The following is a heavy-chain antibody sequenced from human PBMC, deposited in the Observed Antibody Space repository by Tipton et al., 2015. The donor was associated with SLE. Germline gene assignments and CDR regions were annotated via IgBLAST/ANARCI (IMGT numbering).Heavy chain of an antibody. D-gene: IGHD3-16*01. Sequence: TLSLTCTVSGASMSRSDYYWGWIRQPPGKGLEWIGSIYFSGNTYYNPSLKSRVTISVDTSKNQFSLRLNSVTAADTAVYYCAGGPHYGMDVWGPGTTVTATS. CDR1: GASMSRSDYY. CDR2: IYFSGNT. J-gene: IGHJ6*02. CDR3: AGGPHYGMDV. V-gene: IGHV4-39*01.